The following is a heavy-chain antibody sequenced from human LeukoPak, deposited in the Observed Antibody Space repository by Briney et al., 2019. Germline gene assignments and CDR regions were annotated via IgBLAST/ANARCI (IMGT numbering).Heavy chain of an antibody. V-gene: IGHV4-61*02. CDR1: GDSISSGNYY. CDR2: IYSTGST. D-gene: IGHD3-22*01. CDR3: ARVTTGGYYNC. J-gene: IGHJ4*02. Sequence: SQTLSLTCSVSGDSISSGNYYWTWIRQPAGKGLEWIGRIYSTGSTNYNPSLKSRVTISVDTSKNPFSLRLSSVTAADTAVYYCARVTTGGYYNCWGQGTLVTVS.